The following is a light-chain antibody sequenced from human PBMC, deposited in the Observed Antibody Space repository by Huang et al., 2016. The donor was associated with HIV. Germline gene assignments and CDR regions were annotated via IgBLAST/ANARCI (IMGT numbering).Light chain of an antibody. V-gene: IGKV3-11*01. Sequence: IVLTQSPATLSLSPGERATLSCRASQSLHKFLAWYQQKPGQAPRLLIYTATDRATGVPARFSGGGSGTDFTLTITDLKAEDFAIYYCQQRSSSLTFGGGTKVEIK. CDR1: QSLHKF. CDR3: QQRSSSLT. J-gene: IGKJ4*01. CDR2: TAT.